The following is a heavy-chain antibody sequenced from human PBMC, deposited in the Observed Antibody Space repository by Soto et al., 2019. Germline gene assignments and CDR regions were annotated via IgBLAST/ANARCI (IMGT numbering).Heavy chain of an antibody. J-gene: IGHJ4*02. CDR3: ARGGSLYYYDSSGYYPDY. CDR1: GGSISSGDYY. V-gene: IGHV4-30-4*01. D-gene: IGHD3-22*01. Sequence: PSETLSLTCAVSGGSISSGDYYWSWIRQPPGKGLEWIGYIYYSGSTYYNPSLKSRVTISVDTSKNQFSLKLSSVTAADTAVYYCARGGSLYYYDSSGYYPDYWGQGTLVTVSS. CDR2: IYYSGST.